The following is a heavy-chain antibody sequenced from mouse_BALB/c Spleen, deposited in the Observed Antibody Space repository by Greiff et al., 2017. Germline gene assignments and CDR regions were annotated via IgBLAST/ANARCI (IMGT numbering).Heavy chain of an antibody. Sequence: VQLKESGPGLVKPSQSLSLTCTVTGYSITSDYAWNWIRQFPGNKLEWMGYISYSGSTSYNPSLKSRISITRDTSKNQFFMQLNSVTTEDTATYYCARGTTPAWFAYWGQGTLVTVSA. CDR1: GYSITSDYA. J-gene: IGHJ3*01. D-gene: IGHD1-1*01. CDR2: ISYSGST. CDR3: ARGTTPAWFAY. V-gene: IGHV3-2*02.